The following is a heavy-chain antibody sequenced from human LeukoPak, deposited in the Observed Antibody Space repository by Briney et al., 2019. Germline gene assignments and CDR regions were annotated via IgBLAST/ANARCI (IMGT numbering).Heavy chain of an antibody. CDR1: GFTFSSYA. Sequence: PGGSLRLSCAAAGFTFSSYAMHWVRQAPGKGLEWVAVISYDGSNKYYADSVKGRFTISRDNSKNTLYLQMNSLRAEDTAVYYCARASVVPGGNPFDYWGQGTLVTVSS. CDR3: ARASVVPGGNPFDY. J-gene: IGHJ4*02. CDR2: ISYDGSNK. V-gene: IGHV3-30*04. D-gene: IGHD2-2*01.